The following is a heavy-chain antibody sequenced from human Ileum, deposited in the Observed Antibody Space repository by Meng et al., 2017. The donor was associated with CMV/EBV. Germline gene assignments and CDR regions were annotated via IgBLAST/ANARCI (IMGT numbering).Heavy chain of an antibody. CDR1: GFTFNDYA. Sequence: SLKISCAASGFTFNDYAMHWVRQAPGKGLEWVSGISWNSGVTGYADSVKGRFTISRDNAKNSLYLQMNSLRPEDTAIYYCAKKKDLGGDKSYFGSWGQGTLVTVSS. CDR3: AKKKDLGGDKSYFGS. D-gene: IGHD2-21*02. CDR2: ISWNSGVT. V-gene: IGHV3-9*01. J-gene: IGHJ4*02.